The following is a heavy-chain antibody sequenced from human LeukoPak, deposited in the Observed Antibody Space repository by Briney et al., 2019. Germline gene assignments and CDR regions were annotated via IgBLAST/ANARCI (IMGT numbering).Heavy chain of an antibody. V-gene: IGHV3-23*01. CDR1: GFTFSSYA. CDR3: AKGRRFYGAYHFDS. CDR2: FRGSGAAT. J-gene: IGHJ4*02. Sequence: PGGSLRLSCAASGFTFSSYAMNWVRQAPGKGLKWVSGFRGSGAATFYADSVKGRFTISRDNSKNTLYLQMNSLRAEDTAIYYCAKGRRFYGAYHFDSWGQGTLVTVSS. D-gene: IGHD4/OR15-4a*01.